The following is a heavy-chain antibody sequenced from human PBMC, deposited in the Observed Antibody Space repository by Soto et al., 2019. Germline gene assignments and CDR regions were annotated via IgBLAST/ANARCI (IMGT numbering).Heavy chain of an antibody. J-gene: IGHJ4*02. CDR2: IYYSGST. CDR3: ARGYSGYESHHFDY. D-gene: IGHD5-12*01. V-gene: IGHV4-31*03. CDR1: GGSISSGGYY. Sequence: SETLSLTCTVSGGSISSGGYYWSWIRQHPGKGLEWIGYIYYSGSTYYNPSLKSRVTISVDTSKNQFSLKLSSVTAADTAVYYCARGYSGYESHHFDYWGQGTLVTVSS.